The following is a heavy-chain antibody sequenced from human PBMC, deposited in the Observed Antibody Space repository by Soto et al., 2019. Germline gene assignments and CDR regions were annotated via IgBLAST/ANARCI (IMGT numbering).Heavy chain of an antibody. D-gene: IGHD3-10*01. CDR3: ARQYYFGSGSYYTRPFDF. CDR1: GGSISSNSYY. J-gene: IGHJ4*02. Sequence: PSETLSLTCTVSGGSISSNSYYWGWIRQPPGKGLEWIGSIYYSGSTYYNPSLKSRVTISVDTSKNQFPLKLSSVTAADTAVYYCARQYYFGSGSYYTRPFDFWGQGTLVPVSS. V-gene: IGHV4-39*01. CDR2: IYYSGST.